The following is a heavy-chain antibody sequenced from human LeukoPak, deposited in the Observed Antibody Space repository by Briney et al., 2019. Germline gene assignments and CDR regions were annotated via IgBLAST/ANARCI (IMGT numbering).Heavy chain of an antibody. D-gene: IGHD6-19*01. CDR1: GGSISSYY. V-gene: IGHV4-59*08. CDR3: ARHRDSSGWYYFDY. Sequence: SETLSLTCTVSGGSISSYYWSWIRQPPGKGLERIGYIYYSGSTNYNPSLKSRVTISVDTSKNQFSLKLSSVTAADTAVYYCARHRDSSGWYYFDYWGQGTLVTVSS. J-gene: IGHJ4*02. CDR2: IYYSGST.